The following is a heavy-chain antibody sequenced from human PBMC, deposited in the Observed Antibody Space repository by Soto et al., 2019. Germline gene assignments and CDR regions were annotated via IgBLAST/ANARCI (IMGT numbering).Heavy chain of an antibody. Sequence: ASVKVSCKASGGSFSSYTISWVRQAPGQGLEWMGRIIPILGIANYAQKFQGRVTITADKSTSTAYMELSSLRSEDTAVYYCARTRQLVSHRNFGYSDYWGQGTLVTVSS. V-gene: IGHV1-69*02. CDR3: ARTRQLVSHRNFGYSDY. CDR1: GGSFSSYT. D-gene: IGHD6-6*01. CDR2: IIPILGIA. J-gene: IGHJ4*02.